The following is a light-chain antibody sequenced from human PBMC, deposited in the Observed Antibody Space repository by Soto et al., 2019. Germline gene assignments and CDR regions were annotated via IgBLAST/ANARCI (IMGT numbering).Light chain of an antibody. J-gene: IGKJ5*01. CDR1: QSVSSYN. CDR3: QQYDSSSQIT. Sequence: EVVMTQTPATLSVSPGERATLSCRASQSVSSYNLAWYQQKPGQAPRLLISDASNRASGIPVRFSGGGSGTDFTLTINRLEPEDFALYYCQQYDSSSQITFGQGTRPE. CDR2: DAS. V-gene: IGKV3-20*01.